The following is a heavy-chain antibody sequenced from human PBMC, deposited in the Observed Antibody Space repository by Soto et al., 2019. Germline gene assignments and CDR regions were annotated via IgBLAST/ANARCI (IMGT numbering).Heavy chain of an antibody. CDR3: ERVKSGSHALFYFDS. V-gene: IGHV4-59*01. CDR2: IYYTGST. D-gene: IGHD1-26*01. Sequence: SETLSLTCTVSGASISCYYWSRIRQPPGQGLEWIGYIYYTGSTNYDPSLKGRVTISVDKSKNQFSLDLSSVTAGDTAVYFCERVKSGSHALFYFDSWGQGTLVTVSS. J-gene: IGHJ4*02. CDR1: GASISCYY.